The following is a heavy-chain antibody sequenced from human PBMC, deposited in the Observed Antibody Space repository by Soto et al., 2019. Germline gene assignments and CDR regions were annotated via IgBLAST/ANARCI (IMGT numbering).Heavy chain of an antibody. CDR1: GFTFSTYD. Sequence: EVQLLESGGGLVQPGGSLRLSCVASGFTFSTYDMTWVRQAPGKGLEWVSTISNSGVSTFSADSVKGRFTISRDNSKNTLCLQMNSLRAEDTAVYYCAKRDCTSDYCNFGAPALDYWGQGTLVTVSS. D-gene: IGHD2-8*02. CDR3: AKRDCTSDYCNFGAPALDY. CDR2: ISNSGVST. V-gene: IGHV3-23*01. J-gene: IGHJ4*02.